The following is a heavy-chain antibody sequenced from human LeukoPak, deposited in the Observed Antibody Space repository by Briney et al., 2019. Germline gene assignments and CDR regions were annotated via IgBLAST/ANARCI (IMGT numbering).Heavy chain of an antibody. Sequence: EASVKVSCKVSGYSLSELSTHWVRQAPGQGLEWMGGFDPGDDETIYAQKFQGRVTMTKDTSTDTAYLELSSLRSEDTAVYFCATEKDLLLDSWGQGTPVTVSS. J-gene: IGHJ5*01. V-gene: IGHV1-24*01. CDR1: GYSLSELS. CDR2: FDPGDDET. D-gene: IGHD1-26*01. CDR3: ATEKDLLLDS.